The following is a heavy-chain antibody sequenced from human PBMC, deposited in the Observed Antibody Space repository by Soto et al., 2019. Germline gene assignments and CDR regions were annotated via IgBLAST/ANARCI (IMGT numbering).Heavy chain of an antibody. CDR1: GGSISSDDYY. CDR3: ARVTVVPYYYYYGMDV. Sequence: SETLSLTCTVSGGSISSDDYYWTWIRQPPGKGLEWIGEINHSGSTNYNPSLKSRVTISVDTSKNQFSLKLSSVTAADTAVYYCARVTVVPYYYYYGMDVWGQGTTVTVSS. D-gene: IGHD2-15*01. J-gene: IGHJ6*02. V-gene: IGHV4-34*01. CDR2: INHSGST.